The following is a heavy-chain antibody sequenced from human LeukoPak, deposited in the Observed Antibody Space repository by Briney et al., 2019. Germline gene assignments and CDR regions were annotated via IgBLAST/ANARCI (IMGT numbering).Heavy chain of an antibody. CDR3: ARDWEGSGVGAVAGWTDY. D-gene: IGHD6-19*01. J-gene: IGHJ4*02. V-gene: IGHV4-38-2*02. CDR2: IYHSGST. CDR1: GYSISSGYY. Sequence: TTSETLSLTCTVSGYSISSGYYWGWIRQPPGKGLEWIGSIYHSGSTYYNPSLKSRVTISVDTSKNQFSLKLSSVTAADTAVYYCARDWEGSGVGAVAGWTDYWGQGTLVTVSS.